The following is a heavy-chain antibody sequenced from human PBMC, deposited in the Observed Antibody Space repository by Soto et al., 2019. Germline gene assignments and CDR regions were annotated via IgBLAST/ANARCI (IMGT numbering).Heavy chain of an antibody. Sequence: QVQLQESGPGLVKPSQTLSLTCTVSGGPFPNGGYYWSWLRQEPGKGLELFGYTHYSGETSYNPSLRCRVTTSTDTPKTQFSLGLRSVTSADTAVYYCARGDSQVSSVFDYWGQGMLVTVSP. D-gene: IGHD3-16*01. J-gene: IGHJ4*02. V-gene: IGHV4-31*03. CDR2: THYSGET. CDR1: GGPFPNGGYY. CDR3: ARGDSQVSSVFDY.